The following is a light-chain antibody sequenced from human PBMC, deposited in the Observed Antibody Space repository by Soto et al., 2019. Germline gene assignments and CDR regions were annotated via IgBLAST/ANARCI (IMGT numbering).Light chain of an antibody. CDR3: HQTYGAPRT. CDR2: AES. V-gene: IGKV1-39*01. CDR1: QSINTY. J-gene: IGKJ1*01. Sequence: IQVTQSPSSLSASLGDRVTITCLASQSINTYLSCYQQKPGRATKHLINAESSLQTGVPSRLSGSGSGKDFTITISTLQPEDFATYYCHQTYGAPRTFGQGTKV.